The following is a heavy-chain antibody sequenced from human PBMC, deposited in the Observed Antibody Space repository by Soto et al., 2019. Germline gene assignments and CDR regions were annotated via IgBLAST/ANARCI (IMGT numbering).Heavy chain of an antibody. CDR3: AYYRESGARHVDF. CDR2: IKSEANGGTT. CDR1: GFSFSNAW. Sequence: EVQLVESGGGLVKPGGSLRLSCAASGFSFSNAWMKWVRQAPGKGLEWVGRIKSEANGGTTDHAAAVKGRFTISRDDLKNRRFLQMDRVISEGSAVYYCAYYRESGARHVDFWGQGTLVTVSS. V-gene: IGHV3-15*07. J-gene: IGHJ4*02. D-gene: IGHD2-15*01.